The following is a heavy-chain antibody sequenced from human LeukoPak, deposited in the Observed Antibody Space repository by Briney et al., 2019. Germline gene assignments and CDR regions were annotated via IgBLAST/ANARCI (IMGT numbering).Heavy chain of an antibody. CDR1: GGSISSHY. J-gene: IGHJ4*02. CDR3: ARGGYYYPFDY. CDR2: IYNSGST. D-gene: IGHD3-3*01. Sequence: SETLSLTCTVSGGSISSHYWSWIRLPPGKGLEWIGYIYNSGSTNYNPSLKSRVTISVDTSKNQISLKLSSVTAADTAVYYCARGGYYYPFDYWGQGTLVTVSS. V-gene: IGHV4-59*11.